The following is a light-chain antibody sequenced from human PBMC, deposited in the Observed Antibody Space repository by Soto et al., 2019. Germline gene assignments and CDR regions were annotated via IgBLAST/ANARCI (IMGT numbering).Light chain of an antibody. V-gene: IGKV4-1*01. CDR3: QQYYSTPRT. CDR2: WAS. J-gene: IGKJ1*01. Sequence: DIVMTQSPDSLAVSLGEMATINCKSSQTVLDSSNNKDSLTWYQQKPGQPPTLLIDWASTREFGVPDRFSDSGSGTDFTLTISSVQAEDVALYYCQQYYSTPRTFGHGTKVEIK. CDR1: QTVLDSSNNKDS.